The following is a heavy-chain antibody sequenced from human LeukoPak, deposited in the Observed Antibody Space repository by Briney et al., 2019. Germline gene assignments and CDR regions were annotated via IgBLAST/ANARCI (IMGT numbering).Heavy chain of an antibody. CDR2: ISSGSTLT. CDR3: TRDADGNFDY. Sequence: PGGSLRLSCAASGFNFSPYSMNWVRQAPGKGLEWVSYISSGSTLTHCADSVRGRFTISRDDAENSLYLNMNSLTAEDTAVYYCTRDADGNFDYWGQGTLVTVSS. D-gene: IGHD4-17*01. CDR1: GFNFSPYS. J-gene: IGHJ4*02. V-gene: IGHV3-21*05.